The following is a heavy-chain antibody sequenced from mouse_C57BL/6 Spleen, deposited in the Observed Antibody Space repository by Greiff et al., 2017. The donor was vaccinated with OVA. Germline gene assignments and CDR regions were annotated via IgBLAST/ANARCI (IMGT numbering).Heavy chain of an antibody. CDR3: AMGYGEGYYAMDY. CDR2: IHPSDSDT. D-gene: IGHD2-10*02. J-gene: IGHJ4*01. V-gene: IGHV1-74*01. Sequence: QVQLKQPGAELVKPGASVKVSCKASGYTFTSYWMHWVKQRPGQGLEWIGRIHPSDSDTNYNQKFKGKATLTVDKSSSTAYMQLSSLTSEDSAVYYCAMGYGEGYYAMDYWGQGTSVTVSS. CDR1: GYTFTSYW.